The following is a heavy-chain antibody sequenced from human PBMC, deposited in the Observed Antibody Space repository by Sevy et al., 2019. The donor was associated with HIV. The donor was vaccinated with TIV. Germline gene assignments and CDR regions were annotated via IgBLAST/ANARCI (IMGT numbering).Heavy chain of an antibody. V-gene: IGHV1-69*06. CDR3: ARSLAPLYYYDSSGYYPEYFQH. CDR1: GGTFSSYA. CDR2: LIPFFVTA. D-gene: IGHD3-22*01. J-gene: IGHJ1*01. Sequence: ASVKVSCKASGGTFSSYAISWVRQAPGQGLEWMGGLIPFFVTANYEQKFQGGVPITADKSTSTAYMELSSLRSEDTAVYYCARSLAPLYYYDSSGYYPEYFQHWGQGTLVTVSS.